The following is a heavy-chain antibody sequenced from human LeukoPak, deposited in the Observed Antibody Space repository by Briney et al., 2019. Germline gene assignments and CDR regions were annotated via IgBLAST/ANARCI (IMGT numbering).Heavy chain of an antibody. CDR1: GFTFSDYY. Sequence: GGSLRLSCAASGFTFSDYYMSWIRQAPGKGVEWVSYISSSGSTKYYGDSVKGRFTISRDNAKNSLYLQMNSLRAEDTALYYCAREGGRPYFDYWGQGTLVTVSS. V-gene: IGHV3-11*01. CDR3: AREGGRPYFDY. J-gene: IGHJ4*02. D-gene: IGHD1-26*01. CDR2: ISSSGSTK.